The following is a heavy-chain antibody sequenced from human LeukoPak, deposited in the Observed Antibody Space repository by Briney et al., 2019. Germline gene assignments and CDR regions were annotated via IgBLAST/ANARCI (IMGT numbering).Heavy chain of an antibody. CDR3: ARSGGLQKFDY. V-gene: IGHV3-30-3*01. CDR1: EFTFSNYA. D-gene: IGHD4-11*01. J-gene: IGHJ4*02. CDR2: ISYDGNTI. Sequence: GRSLRLSCAASEFTFSNYALHWVRQAPGKGLQWVAVISYDGNTIYYADSVKGRFIISRDTSKNTLYLQMNSLRAEDTAVYYCARSGGLQKFDYWGQGTLVTVSS.